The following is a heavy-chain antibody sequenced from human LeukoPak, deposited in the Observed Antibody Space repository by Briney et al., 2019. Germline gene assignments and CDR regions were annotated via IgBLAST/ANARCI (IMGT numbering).Heavy chain of an antibody. J-gene: IGHJ4*02. CDR1: GFTFTSYV. V-gene: IGHV3-23*01. CDR2: ISGSGDST. Sequence: PGGSLRLSCAASGFTFTSYVMSWVRQAPGKGLEWVSTISGSGDSTYYADSVKGRFTISRDNSKNTVYLQMNSLTAEDTAVYYCAKDHGAASGGFDYWGQGTLVTVSS. D-gene: IGHD6-13*01. CDR3: AKDHGAASGGFDY.